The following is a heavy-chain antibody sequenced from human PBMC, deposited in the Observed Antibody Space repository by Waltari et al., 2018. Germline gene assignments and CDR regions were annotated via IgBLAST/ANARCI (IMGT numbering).Heavy chain of an antibody. D-gene: IGHD1-26*01. Sequence: QVQLQESGTGLVKPSETLSLTCTVSGGSISSYYWSWIRQPPGKGLGWIGYIYYSGSTNYNPSLKSRVTISVDTSKNQFSLKLMSVTAADTAVYYCAGWAAQWELPYWFDPWGQGTLVTVSS. CDR2: IYYSGST. V-gene: IGHV4-59*01. J-gene: IGHJ5*02. CDR1: GGSISSYY. CDR3: AGWAAQWELPYWFDP.